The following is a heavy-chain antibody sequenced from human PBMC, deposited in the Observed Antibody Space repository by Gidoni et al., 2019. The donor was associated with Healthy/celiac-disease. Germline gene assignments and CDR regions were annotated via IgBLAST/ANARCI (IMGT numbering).Heavy chain of an antibody. D-gene: IGHD3-10*01. Sequence: EVQLLESGGGLVQPGGSLRLSCAASGVTLSSYAMSWVRQAPGKGLEWVSAISGSGGSTYYADSVKGRFTISRDNSKNTLYLQMNSLRAEDTAVYYCAKENRMVRSPGRFDPWGQGTLVTVSS. V-gene: IGHV3-23*01. CDR3: AKENRMVRSPGRFDP. J-gene: IGHJ5*02. CDR2: ISGSGGST. CDR1: GVTLSSYA.